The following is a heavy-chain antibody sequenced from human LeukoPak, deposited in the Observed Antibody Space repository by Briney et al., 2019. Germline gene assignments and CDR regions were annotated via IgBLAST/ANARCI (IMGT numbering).Heavy chain of an antibody. J-gene: IGHJ4*02. CDR2: IYHSGST. Sequence: PSGTLSLTCAVSGGSISSSNWWSWVRQPPGKGLEWIGGIYHSGSTNYNPSLKSRVTISVDKSKNQFSLKLSSVTAADTAVYYCARFGDYRSYYFDYWGQGTLVTVSS. CDR3: ARFGDYRSYYFDY. D-gene: IGHD4-17*01. V-gene: IGHV4-4*02. CDR1: GGSISSSNW.